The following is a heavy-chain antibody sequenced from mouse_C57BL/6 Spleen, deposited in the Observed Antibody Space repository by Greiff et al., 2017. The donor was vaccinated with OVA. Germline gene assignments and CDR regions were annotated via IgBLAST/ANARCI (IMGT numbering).Heavy chain of an antibody. J-gene: IGHJ4*01. CDR2: IYPGDGDT. Sequence: QVQLQQSGPELVKPGASVKISCKASGYAFSSSWMNWVKQRPGKGLEWIGRIYPGDGDTNYNGKFKGKATLTADKSSSTAYMQLCSLTSEDSAVYFCARSKLTGTGAMDYWGQGTSVTVSS. V-gene: IGHV1-82*01. D-gene: IGHD4-1*01. CDR1: GYAFSSSW. CDR3: ARSKLTGTGAMDY.